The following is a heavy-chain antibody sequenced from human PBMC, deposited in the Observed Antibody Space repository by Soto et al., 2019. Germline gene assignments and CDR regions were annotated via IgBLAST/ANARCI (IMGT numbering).Heavy chain of an antibody. CDR2: IYHSGSN. V-gene: IGHV4-4*02. CDR1: GGSISSTNW. J-gene: IGHJ5*02. D-gene: IGHD6-25*01. Sequence: QVQLQESGPGLVKPSGTLSLTCAVSGGSISSTNWWNWVRQPPGKGLEWIGEIYHSGSNNYNPYLKSRVTISVDTYKNQFSLKLSSVTAADTAVYYCEGVERPRKSDPCGQGTLVTVSS. CDR3: EGVERPRKSDP.